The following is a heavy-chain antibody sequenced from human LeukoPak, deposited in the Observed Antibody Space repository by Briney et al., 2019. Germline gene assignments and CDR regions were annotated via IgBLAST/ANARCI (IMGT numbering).Heavy chain of an antibody. D-gene: IGHD6-13*01. Sequence: GGSLRLSCAASGFTFSAYWMHWVRQAPGKGLVWVSRINSDGFSTSYADSVKGRFTISRDNAKNTLYLQMNSLRAEDTAVYYCARTLYSSSWFDPWGQGTLVTVSS. CDR3: ARTLYSSSWFDP. CDR2: INSDGFST. CDR1: GFTFSAYW. J-gene: IGHJ5*02. V-gene: IGHV3-74*01.